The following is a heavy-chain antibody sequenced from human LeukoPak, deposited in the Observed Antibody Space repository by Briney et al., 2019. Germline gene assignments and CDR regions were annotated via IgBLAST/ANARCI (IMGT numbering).Heavy chain of an antibody. J-gene: IGHJ6*02. V-gene: IGHV3-74*01. CDR3: ARTRDGYNFRNYYGMDV. Sequence: GGSLRLSCAASGFTFSSYWMHWVRQAPGKGLVWVSRINSDGSSTSCADSVKGRFTISRDNAKNTLYLQMNSLRAEDTAVYYCARTRDGYNFRNYYGMDVWGQGTTVTVSS. CDR2: INSDGSST. CDR1: GFTFSSYW. D-gene: IGHD5-24*01.